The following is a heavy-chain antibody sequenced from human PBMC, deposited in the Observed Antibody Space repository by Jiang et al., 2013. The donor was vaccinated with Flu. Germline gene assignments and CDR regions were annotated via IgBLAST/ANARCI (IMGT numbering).Heavy chain of an antibody. D-gene: IGHD3-22*01. CDR3: ARDRNYYDSSGPDAGSEQH. V-gene: IGHV1-69*01. CDR2: IIPIFGTA. Sequence: VQLVESGAEVKKPGSSVKVSCKASGGTFSSYAISWVRQAPGQGLEWMGGIIPIFGTANYAQKFQGRVTITADESTSTAYMELSSLRSEDTAVYYCARDRNYYDSSGPDAGSEQHWGQGTLVTVSS. J-gene: IGHJ1*01. CDR1: GGTFSSYA.